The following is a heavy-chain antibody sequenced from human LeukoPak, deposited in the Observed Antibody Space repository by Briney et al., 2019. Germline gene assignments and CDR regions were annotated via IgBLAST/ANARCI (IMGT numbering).Heavy chain of an antibody. CDR3: ARNPPYDSSGYYYYYGMDV. D-gene: IGHD3-22*01. V-gene: IGHV1-8*01. CDR2: MNPNSGNT. Sequence: ASVKVSCKASGYTFTSYDINWVRQATGQGLEWMGWMNPNSGNTGYAQKFQGGVTMTRNTSISTAYMELSSLRSEDTAVYYCARNPPYDSSGYYYYYGMDVWGQGTTVTVSS. J-gene: IGHJ6*02. CDR1: GYTFTSYD.